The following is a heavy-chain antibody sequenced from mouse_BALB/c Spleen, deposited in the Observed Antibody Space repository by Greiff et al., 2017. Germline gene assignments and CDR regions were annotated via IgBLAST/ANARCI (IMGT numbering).Heavy chain of an antibody. CDR3: NYYGSSYAMDY. D-gene: IGHD1-1*01. V-gene: IGHV14-4*02. Sequence: VQLQQSGAELVRSGASVKLSCTASGFNIKDYYMHWVKQRPEQGLEWIGWIDPENGDTEYAPKFQGKATMTADTSSNTAYLQLSSLTSEDTAVYYCNYYGSSYAMDYGGQGTSVTVSS. CDR2: IDPENGDT. CDR1: GFNIKDYY. J-gene: IGHJ4*01.